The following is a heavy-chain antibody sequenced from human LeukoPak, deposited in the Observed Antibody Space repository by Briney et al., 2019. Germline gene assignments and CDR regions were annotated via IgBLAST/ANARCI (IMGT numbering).Heavy chain of an antibody. CDR3: ARDSWDILTGYYSHYLDY. CDR2: ISYDGSNK. V-gene: IGHV3-30*03. D-gene: IGHD3-9*01. CDR1: GFTFSSYG. J-gene: IGHJ4*02. Sequence: GGSLRLSCAASGFTFSSYGMHWVRQAPGKGLEWVAVISYDGSNKYYADSVKGRFTISGVNSKNTLDLQMNRLRAEDTAVYYCARDSWDILTGYYSHYLDYWGQGTLVTV.